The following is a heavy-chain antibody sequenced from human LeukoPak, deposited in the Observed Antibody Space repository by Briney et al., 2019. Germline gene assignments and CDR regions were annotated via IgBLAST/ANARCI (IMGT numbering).Heavy chain of an antibody. CDR1: GCTFSSYR. D-gene: IGHD5-18*01. Sequence: GGSLRLSCAASGCTFSSYRMNWVRQVPGKGLEWVSSISSSSSYIYYADSVKGRFTISKDNAKNSLYLQMDSLRAEDTAVYYCARDPETYNYGYFDYWGQGTLVTVSS. CDR2: ISSSSSYI. CDR3: ARDPETYNYGYFDY. V-gene: IGHV3-21*01. J-gene: IGHJ4*02.